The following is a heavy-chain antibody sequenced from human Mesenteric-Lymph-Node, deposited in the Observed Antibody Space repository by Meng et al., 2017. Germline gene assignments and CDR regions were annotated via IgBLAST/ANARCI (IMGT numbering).Heavy chain of an antibody. Sequence: GGSLRLSCAASGFTFSSYWISWVRQAPGKGLEWVAKIKQDGSEKYYVDSVKGRFTISRDNAKNSLYLQMDSLRAEDTAVYYCARLASSSWYYSVYWGQGKLVTVAS. CDR3: ARLASSSWYYSVY. D-gene: IGHD6-13*01. V-gene: IGHV3-7*01. CDR1: GFTFSSYW. CDR2: IKQDGSEK. J-gene: IGHJ4*02.